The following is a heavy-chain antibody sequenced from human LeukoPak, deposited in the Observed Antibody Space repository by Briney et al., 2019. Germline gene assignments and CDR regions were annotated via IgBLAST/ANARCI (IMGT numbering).Heavy chain of an antibody. CDR3: ARRGYSYGYLDY. Sequence: SETLSLTCTVSGGTISSYYWSWIRQPPGKGLEWIGYIYYSGSTNYNPSLKSRVTISVDTSKNQFSLKLSSVTAADTAVYYCARRGYSYGYLDYWGQGTLVTVSS. V-gene: IGHV4-59*01. CDR1: GGTISSYY. J-gene: IGHJ4*02. D-gene: IGHD5-18*01. CDR2: IYYSGST.